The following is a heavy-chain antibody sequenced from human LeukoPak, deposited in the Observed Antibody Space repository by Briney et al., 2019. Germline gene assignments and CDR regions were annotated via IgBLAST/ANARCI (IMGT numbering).Heavy chain of an antibody. CDR3: ARAQWLGNWFDP. Sequence: SETLSLTCTVSGGSISSSSYYWGWIRQPPGKGLEWIGSIYYSGSTYYNPSLKSRVTISVDTSKNQFSLKLSSVTAADTAVYYCARAQWLGNWFDPWGQGTLVTVSS. CDR1: GGSISSSSYY. D-gene: IGHD6-19*01. V-gene: IGHV4-39*07. CDR2: IYYSGST. J-gene: IGHJ5*02.